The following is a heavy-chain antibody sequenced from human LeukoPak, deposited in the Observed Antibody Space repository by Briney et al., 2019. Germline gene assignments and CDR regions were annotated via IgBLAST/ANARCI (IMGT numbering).Heavy chain of an antibody. J-gene: IGHJ4*02. Sequence: KPGESLRLSCAASGLTFSNAWMSWVRQAPGEGLEWVGRIKRKTDGETTEYVAPVKGRFTISRDDSKNTLYLQMNSLKTEDTGVYYCATASSGLFYWGQGTLVPSPQ. CDR3: ATASSGLFY. CDR2: IKRKTDGETT. D-gene: IGHD3-16*01. CDR1: GLTFSNAW. V-gene: IGHV3-15*01.